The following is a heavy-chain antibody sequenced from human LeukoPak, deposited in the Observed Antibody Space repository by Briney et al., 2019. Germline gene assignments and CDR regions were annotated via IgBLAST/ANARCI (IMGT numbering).Heavy chain of an antibody. D-gene: IGHD1-26*01. Sequence: SQTLSLTCAISGDSVSSNSAAWNWIRQSPSRGLEWLGRTYYKSKWYNDYAVSVKSRITINPDTSKNQFSLQLNSVTPEDTAVYYCAREPSGVGATGYNWFDPWGQGTLVTVSS. J-gene: IGHJ5*02. CDR3: AREPSGVGATGYNWFDP. V-gene: IGHV6-1*01. CDR2: TYYKSKWYN. CDR1: GDSVSSNSAA.